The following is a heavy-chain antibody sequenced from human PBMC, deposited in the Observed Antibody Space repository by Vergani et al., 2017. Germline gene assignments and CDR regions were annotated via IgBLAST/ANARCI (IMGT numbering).Heavy chain of an antibody. D-gene: IGHD2-15*01. CDR2: ISYDGSNK. CDR1: GFTFSSYG. CDR3: ARDSEYCSGGSCYSDYYYYMDV. V-gene: IGHV3-30*03. J-gene: IGHJ6*03. Sequence: QVQLVESGGGVVQPGRSLRLSCAASGFTFSSYGMHWVRQAPGKGLEWVAVISYDGSNKYYADSVKGRFTISRDNSEKTLYLQMNSLRAEDTAVYYCARDSEYCSGGSCYSDYYYYMDVWGKGTTVTVSS.